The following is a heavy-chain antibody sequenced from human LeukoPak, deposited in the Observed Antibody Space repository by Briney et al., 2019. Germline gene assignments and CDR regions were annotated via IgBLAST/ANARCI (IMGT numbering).Heavy chain of an antibody. CDR1: GFTFDDYA. CDR2: ISWNSGSI. Sequence: GGSLRLSCAASGFTFDDYAMHWVRQAPGKGLEWVSGISWNSGSIGYADSVKGRFTISRDNAKNSLYLQMNSLRAEDTAVYYCARALAAAGTKWGQGTLVTVSS. J-gene: IGHJ4*02. D-gene: IGHD6-13*01. V-gene: IGHV3-9*01. CDR3: ARALAAAGTK.